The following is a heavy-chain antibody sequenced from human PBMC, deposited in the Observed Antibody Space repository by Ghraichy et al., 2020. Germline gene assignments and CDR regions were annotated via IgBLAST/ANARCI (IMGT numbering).Heavy chain of an antibody. CDR2: ISGGGGST. CDR1: GFTFSNYA. Sequence: LTCAASGFTFSNYAMCWVRQAPGKGLEWVASISGGGGSTYYADSVKGRFTISRDNFKNTVDVEMNSLTAEDSAVYYCAEGPYYYHGSVYYWKGLDIWGKGKKGTVSS. CDR3: AEGPYYYHGSVYYWKGLDI. V-gene: IGHV3-23*01. D-gene: IGHD3-22*01. J-gene: IGHJ3*02.